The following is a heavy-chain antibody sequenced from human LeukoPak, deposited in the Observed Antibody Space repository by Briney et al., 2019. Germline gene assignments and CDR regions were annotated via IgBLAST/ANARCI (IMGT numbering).Heavy chain of an antibody. Sequence: SETLSLTCTVSGGSISSYYWSWIRQPPGKGLEWIGYIYYSGSTNYNPSLKSRVTISVDTSKNQFSLKLSSVTAADTAVYYCAATYYYGSGSYYKPPSFDYWGQGTLVTVSS. CDR3: AATYYYGSGSYYKPPSFDY. CDR2: IYYSGST. CDR1: GGSISSYY. J-gene: IGHJ4*02. D-gene: IGHD3-10*01. V-gene: IGHV4-59*01.